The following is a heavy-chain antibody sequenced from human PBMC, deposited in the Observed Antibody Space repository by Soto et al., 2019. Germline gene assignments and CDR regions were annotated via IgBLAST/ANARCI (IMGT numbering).Heavy chain of an antibody. V-gene: IGHV4-61*01. CDR2: IYYTGST. J-gene: IGHJ6*02. Sequence: PSETLSLTCTVSGGSVSSGRYYWSWIIHPPGKGLEWIGYIYYTGSTNYNPSLKSRVTIPVDTSKNQFSLKLGSVTAADTAVYYCARESGYYGSGSFPYYYGMDVWGHGTTVTISS. CDR3: ARESGYYGSGSFPYYYGMDV. CDR1: GGSVSSGRYY. D-gene: IGHD3-10*01.